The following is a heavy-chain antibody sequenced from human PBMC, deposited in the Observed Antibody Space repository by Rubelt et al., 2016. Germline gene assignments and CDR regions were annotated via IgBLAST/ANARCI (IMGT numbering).Heavy chain of an antibody. J-gene: IGHJ4*02. Sequence: QVQLVQSGAEVKKPGASVKVSCKVSGYTLTELSMHWVRQAPGKGLEWLGGFDPEDGETIYAQKFQGRVTMTEDTSTDQADMELSSLRSEDTAVYYCAIRQPDYGDLDFDYWGQGTLVTVSS. D-gene: IGHD4-17*01. CDR2: FDPEDGET. CDR3: AIRQPDYGDLDFDY. CDR1: GYTLTELS. V-gene: IGHV1-24*01.